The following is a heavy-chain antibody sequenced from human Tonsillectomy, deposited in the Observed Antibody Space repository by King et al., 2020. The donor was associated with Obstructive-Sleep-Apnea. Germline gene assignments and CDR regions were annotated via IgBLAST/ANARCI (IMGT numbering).Heavy chain of an antibody. CDR3: AREVGVVVVAATDWYFDL. D-gene: IGHD2-15*01. Sequence: VQLVESGGGLVQPGGSLRLSCAASGFTFSSYWMSWVRQAPGKGLEGVANIKQDGSEKYYVDSVKGRFTISRDNAKNSLYLQMNSLRAEDTAVYYCAREVGVVVVAATDWYFDLWGRGTLVTVSS. CDR2: IKQDGSEK. V-gene: IGHV3-7*01. J-gene: IGHJ2*01. CDR1: GFTFSSYW.